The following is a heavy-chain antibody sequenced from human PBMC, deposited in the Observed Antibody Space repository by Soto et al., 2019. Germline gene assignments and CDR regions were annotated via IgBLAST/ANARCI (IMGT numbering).Heavy chain of an antibody. CDR3: ARRLATTVSALEY. CDR2: ISENGDRQ. Sequence: VGSLRLSCTASGLTFTSSSFHWVRQAPGKGLEWVAVISENGDRQYSTESVRGRFLISRDSSKDTVYLQMNSLRPEDTGVYFCARRLATTVSALEYWGQGALVTVSS. V-gene: IGHV3-30-3*01. D-gene: IGHD4-17*01. CDR1: GLTFTSSS. J-gene: IGHJ4*02.